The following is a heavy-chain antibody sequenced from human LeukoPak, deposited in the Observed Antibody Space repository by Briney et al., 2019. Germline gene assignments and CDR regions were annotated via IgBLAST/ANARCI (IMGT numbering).Heavy chain of an antibody. D-gene: IGHD3-22*01. Sequence: GGSLRLSCAASGFTFSSYAMSCVRQAPGKGLERVSAISGSGGNTYYADSVKGRFTISRDNSKNTLYLQMNSLRAEDTAVYYCAKAKTMTHDAFDIWGQGTMVTVSS. CDR1: GFTFSSYA. CDR2: ISGSGGNT. J-gene: IGHJ3*02. CDR3: AKAKTMTHDAFDI. V-gene: IGHV3-23*01.